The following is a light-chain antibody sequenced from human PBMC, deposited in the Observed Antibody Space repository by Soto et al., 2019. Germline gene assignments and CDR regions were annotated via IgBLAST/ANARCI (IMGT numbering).Light chain of an antibody. CDR2: WAS. CDR3: QKYYSTPRT. J-gene: IGKJ1*01. Sequence: DIVMTQSPDSLAVSLGERANINCKSSQSVLYSSNNKNYLAWYQQKPGQPPKLLIYWASTRESGVPDRFSGSRSGTDFTLTISSLQAEDVAVYYCQKYYSTPRTFGQGTKVDIK. CDR1: QSVLYSSNNKNY. V-gene: IGKV4-1*01.